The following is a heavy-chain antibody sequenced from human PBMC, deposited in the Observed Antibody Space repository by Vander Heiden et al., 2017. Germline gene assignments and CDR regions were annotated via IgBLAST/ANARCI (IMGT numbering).Heavy chain of an antibody. CDR3: ARNYNSRGYPFPDY. CDR1: GFTCSDYG. D-gene: IGHD3-22*01. V-gene: IGHV3-33*01. Sequence: QVQLVESGGGVVKPGRYLKLSCAASGFTCSDYGMHWVRQAPGRGLEWVAVIWYDGSNKYHADSVKGRFTISRDNSKNTLYLQMNSLRAEDTAVYYCARNYNSRGYPFPDYWGQGTLVTVSS. J-gene: IGHJ4*02. CDR2: IWYDGSNK.